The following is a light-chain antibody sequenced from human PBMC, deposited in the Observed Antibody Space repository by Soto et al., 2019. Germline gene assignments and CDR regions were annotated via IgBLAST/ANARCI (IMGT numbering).Light chain of an antibody. V-gene: IGKV3-20*01. CDR1: QRVPNNC. Sequence: ENVLKQSPGTLSLSPGEIAILSCRASQRVPNNCLAWYSQKPGPAPRLLLDDASRRATGTTDRFSGSGSGTAFTLTSSRLEPEDFGVYYCQQCSRLPLTLGGGNNVVIK. J-gene: IGKJ4*01. CDR3: QQCSRLPLT. CDR2: DAS.